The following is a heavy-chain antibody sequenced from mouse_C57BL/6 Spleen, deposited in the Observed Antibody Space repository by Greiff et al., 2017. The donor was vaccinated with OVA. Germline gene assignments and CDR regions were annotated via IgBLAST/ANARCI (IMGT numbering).Heavy chain of an antibody. CDR1: GYTFTSYW. Sequence: QFQLQQPGAELVMPGASVKLSCKASGYTFTSYWMHWVKQRPGQGLEWIGEIDPSDSYTNYNQKFKGKSTLTVDKSSSTAYMQLSSLTSEDAAVYYCARRDADYWGQGTTLTVSS. V-gene: IGHV1-69*01. D-gene: IGHD3-3*01. CDR2: IDPSDSYT. J-gene: IGHJ2*01. CDR3: ARRDADY.